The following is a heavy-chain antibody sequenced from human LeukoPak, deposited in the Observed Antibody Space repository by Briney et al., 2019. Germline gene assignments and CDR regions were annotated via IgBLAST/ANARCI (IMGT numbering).Heavy chain of an antibody. D-gene: IGHD6-6*01. V-gene: IGHV1-18*01. Sequence: ASVKVSCKASGYTFTTYGISWVRLAPGQGLEWMGWISAYNGNTNYAQQFQGRVTMTTDTSMCTAYMELRSLRSDDTAVYYCARDLIAVRPGWFDPWGQGSLVTVSS. CDR3: ARDLIAVRPGWFDP. CDR2: ISAYNGNT. CDR1: GYTFTTYG. J-gene: IGHJ5*02.